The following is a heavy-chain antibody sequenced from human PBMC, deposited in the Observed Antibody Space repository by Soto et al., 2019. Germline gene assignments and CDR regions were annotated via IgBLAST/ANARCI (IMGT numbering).Heavy chain of an antibody. CDR3: ARVLGSGQQLAHLHNWFDP. V-gene: IGHV4-38-2*01. CDR1: GYSISSGYY. D-gene: IGHD6-13*01. CDR2: IYHSGST. Sequence: SETLSLTCAVSGYSISSGYYWGWIRQPPGKGLEWIGSIYHSGSTYYNPSLKSRVTISVDTSKNQFSLKLSSVTAADTAVYYCARVLGSGQQLAHLHNWFDPWGQGTLVTVS. J-gene: IGHJ5*02.